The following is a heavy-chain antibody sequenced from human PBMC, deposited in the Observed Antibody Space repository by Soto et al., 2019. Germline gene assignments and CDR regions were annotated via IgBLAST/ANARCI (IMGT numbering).Heavy chain of an antibody. V-gene: IGHV1-18*01. Sequence: ASVKVSCKASGYTFTSYGISWVRQAPGQGLEWMGWISAYNGNTNYAQKLQGRVTMTTDTSTSTAYMELRSLRSDDTAVYYCARDAPSLYVITMIVVVRGMDVWGQGTTVTVSS. D-gene: IGHD3-22*01. CDR1: GYTFTSYG. J-gene: IGHJ6*02. CDR3: ARDAPSLYVITMIVVVRGMDV. CDR2: ISAYNGNT.